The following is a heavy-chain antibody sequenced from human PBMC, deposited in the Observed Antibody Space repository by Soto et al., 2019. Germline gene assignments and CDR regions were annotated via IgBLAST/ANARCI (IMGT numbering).Heavy chain of an antibody. J-gene: IGHJ6*02. D-gene: IGHD7-27*01. CDR1: GYTFTSYG. CDR2: ISAYNGNT. CDR3: ARDNGGAAHYYYYYGMDV. Sequence: ASVKVSCKASGYTFTSYGISWVRQAPGQGLEWMGWISAYNGNTNYAQKLQGRVTMTTDTSTSTAYMELRGLRSDDTAVYYCARDNGGAAHYYYYYGMDVWGQGTTVTVSS. V-gene: IGHV1-18*01.